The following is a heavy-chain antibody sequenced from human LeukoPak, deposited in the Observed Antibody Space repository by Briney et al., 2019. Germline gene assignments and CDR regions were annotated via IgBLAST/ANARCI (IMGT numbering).Heavy chain of an antibody. CDR1: GFTFSTYG. CDR2: ISRSSIYI. D-gene: IGHD2-15*01. CDR3: ATLVSGGYDSSSFDY. Sequence: PGGSLRLSCAASGFTFSTYGMTWVRQAPGKGLEWVSSISRSSIYIYYADSVKGRFTISRDNAKNSLFLQMNSLRAEDTAVYYCATLVSGGYDSSSFDYWGQGTLVTVSS. J-gene: IGHJ4*02. V-gene: IGHV3-21*01.